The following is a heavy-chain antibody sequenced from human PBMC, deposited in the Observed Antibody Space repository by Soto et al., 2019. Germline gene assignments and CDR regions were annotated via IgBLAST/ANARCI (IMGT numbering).Heavy chain of an antibody. D-gene: IGHD3-16*01. V-gene: IGHV3-30*04. J-gene: IGHJ4*02. CDR3: ARQAKIGDRSQFYFDS. CDR1: GFTFSFYA. Sequence: GGSLRLSCAASGFTFSFYAMHWVRQAPGKGLEWVAVISYNGRNKHYVDSVKGRFTISRDNSQDTLYLQMDSLRPDDTAVYYCARQAKIGDRSQFYFDSWGQGTLVTVSS. CDR2: ISYNGRNK.